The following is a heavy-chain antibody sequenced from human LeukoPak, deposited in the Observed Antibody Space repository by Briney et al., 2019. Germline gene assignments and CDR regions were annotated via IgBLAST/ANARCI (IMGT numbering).Heavy chain of an antibody. J-gene: IGHJ4*02. CDR1: GFIFTSYS. V-gene: IGHV3-48*04. D-gene: IGHD3-22*01. CDR3: ARDDYDSSTPYYFDC. Sequence: GGSLRLSCAASGFIFTSYSMNWVRQAPGKGLEWISYISSSSSTMYYADSVKGRFTISRDNVKNSLYLQMNNLRADDTAVYYCARDDYDSSTPYYFDCWGQGILVTVSS. CDR2: ISSSSSTM.